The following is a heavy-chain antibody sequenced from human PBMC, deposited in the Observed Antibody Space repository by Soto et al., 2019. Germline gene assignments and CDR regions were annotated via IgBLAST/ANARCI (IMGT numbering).Heavy chain of an antibody. CDR3: ARNSVSKKIDF. CDR2: IFYSGST. CDR1: GGSINSGGYY. V-gene: IGHV4-31*03. D-gene: IGHD1-26*01. Sequence: QVQLQESGPGLVKPSQTLSLTCSVSGGSINSGGYYWTWIRHYPGKGLEWIGNIFYSGSTSYNPSLKSRLTISIDTSKTHFALRLTSVTAAVTAVYYCARNSVSKKIDFWGQGTLVTVSS. J-gene: IGHJ4*02.